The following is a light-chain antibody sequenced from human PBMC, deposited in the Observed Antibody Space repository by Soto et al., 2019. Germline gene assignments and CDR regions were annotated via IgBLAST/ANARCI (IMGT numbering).Light chain of an antibody. CDR1: SIDVGAYNY. V-gene: IGLV2-14*01. CDR3: SSYTARGTRV. J-gene: IGLJ1*01. CDR2: EVG. Sequence: QSALTQFASVSGSPGQSITISCTGTSIDVGAYNYVSWYQQHPDKAPKLLIYEVGNRPSGVSFRFSGSKSGNTASLTISGLQAEDEADYYCSSYTARGTRVFGTGTQLTV.